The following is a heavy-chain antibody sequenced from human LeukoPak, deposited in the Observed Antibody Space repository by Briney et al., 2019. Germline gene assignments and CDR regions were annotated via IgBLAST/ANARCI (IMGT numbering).Heavy chain of an antibody. D-gene: IGHD5-18*01. CDR3: PKTLYSYVYDLFEFDP. CDR2: ISGSGGST. J-gene: IGHJ5*02. CDR1: GFTFSDYY. V-gene: IGHV3-23*01. Sequence: GGSLRLSCAASGFTFSDYYMSWIRQAPGKGLEWVSAISGSGGSTYYADSVKGRFTISRDNSKNTLYLQMNSLRAEDTAVYYCPKTLYSYVYDLFEFDPWGQGTLVTVSS.